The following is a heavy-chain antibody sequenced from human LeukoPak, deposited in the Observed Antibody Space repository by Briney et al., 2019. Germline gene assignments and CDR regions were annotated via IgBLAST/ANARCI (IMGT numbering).Heavy chain of an antibody. CDR3: ARGKYSNSSYFYYYYMDV. J-gene: IGHJ6*03. D-gene: IGHD6-6*01. Sequence: GGSLRLSCAASGFTFSNYWMTWVRQAPGKGLEWVANIKQDGIEKYYVDSVKGRFTISRDNAKNSLYLQMNSLRAEDTAVYYCARGKYSNSSYFYYYYMDVWGKGTTVTVSS. CDR1: GFTFSNYW. CDR2: IKQDGIEK. V-gene: IGHV3-7*01.